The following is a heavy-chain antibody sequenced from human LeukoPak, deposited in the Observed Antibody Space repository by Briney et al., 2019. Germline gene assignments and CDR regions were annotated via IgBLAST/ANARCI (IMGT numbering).Heavy chain of an antibody. CDR2: IIPIFGTA. CDR1: GGTFSSYA. D-gene: IGHD4-17*01. CDR3: ARVNWATVSTSYYFDY. V-gene: IGHV1-69*05. Sequence: GASVKVSCKASGGTFSSYAISWVRQAPGQGLEWMGGIIPIFGTANDAQKFQGRVTITTDESTSTAYMELSSLRSEDTAVYYCARVNWATVSTSYYFDYWGQGTLVTVSS. J-gene: IGHJ4*02.